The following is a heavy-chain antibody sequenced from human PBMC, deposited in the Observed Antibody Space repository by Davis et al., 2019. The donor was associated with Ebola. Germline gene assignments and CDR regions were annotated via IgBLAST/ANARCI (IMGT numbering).Heavy chain of an antibody. CDR2: IYSGGST. J-gene: IGHJ4*02. CDR1: GFTVSSNY. Sequence: GESLEISCAASGFTVSSNYMSWVRQAPGKGLEWVSVIYSGGSTYYADSVKGRFTISRHNSKNTLYLQMNSLRAEDTAVYYCASRSSTSCYCLDYWGQGTLVTVSS. D-gene: IGHD2-2*01. CDR3: ASRSSTSCYCLDY. V-gene: IGHV3-53*01.